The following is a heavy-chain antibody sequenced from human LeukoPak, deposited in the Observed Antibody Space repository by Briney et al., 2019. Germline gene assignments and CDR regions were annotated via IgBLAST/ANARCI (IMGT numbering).Heavy chain of an antibody. J-gene: IGHJ3*02. CDR1: GDSISNSNYY. CDR3: ARGKYGSGSDGTFDI. D-gene: IGHD3-10*01. CDR2: IYYSGST. V-gene: IGHV4-39*07. Sequence: PSETLSLTCSVSGDSISNSNYYWGWIRQPPGKGLEWIGSIYYSGSTYYNPSLKSRVTISVDTSKNQFSLKLSSVTAADTAVYYCARGKYGSGSDGTFDIWGQGTMVTVSS.